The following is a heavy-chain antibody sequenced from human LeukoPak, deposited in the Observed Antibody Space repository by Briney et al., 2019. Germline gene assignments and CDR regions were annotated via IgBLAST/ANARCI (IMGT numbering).Heavy chain of an antibody. D-gene: IGHD3-22*01. Sequence: PGGSLRLSCAASGFPFYTYAMSWVRQPPGKGLEWVSTTTGSSTSTYYADPVKGRFTFSRDNSKNTLYLQMNSLRAEDTAVYYCAKGGEGPYYKKYFQHWGQGTLVTVSS. CDR1: GFPFYTYA. CDR3: AKGGEGPYYKKYFQH. CDR2: TTGSSTST. V-gene: IGHV3-23*01. J-gene: IGHJ1*01.